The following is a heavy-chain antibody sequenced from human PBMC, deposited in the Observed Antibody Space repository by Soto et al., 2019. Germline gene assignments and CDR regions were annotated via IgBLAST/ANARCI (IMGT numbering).Heavy chain of an antibody. V-gene: IGHV1-58*01. CDR3: GRDGVLRSFGELYY. CDR2: IVVGSGNT. CDR1: GFTFTSSA. J-gene: IGHJ4*02. Sequence: SVKVSCKASGFTFTSSAVQWVRQARGQRLEWIGWIVVGSGNTNYAQKFQERVTITMDMSTSTAYMELSSLRSEDTAVYYCGRDGVLRSFGELYYWGQGTLVTVSS. D-gene: IGHD3-10*01.